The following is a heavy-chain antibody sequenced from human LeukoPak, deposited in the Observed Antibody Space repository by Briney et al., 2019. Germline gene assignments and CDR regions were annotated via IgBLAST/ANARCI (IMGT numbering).Heavy chain of an antibody. CDR1: GFTFSTYT. CDR3: ARGSYSFGSGSLNDF. D-gene: IGHD3-10*01. Sequence: PGGSLRLSCAASGFTFSTYTMNWVRQAPGKGLEWVSYISSSSGTIYYADSVKGRFTISRDNAKNSLYLQMNSLRDEDTAVYYCARGSYSFGSGSLNDFWGQGTLVTVSS. V-gene: IGHV3-48*02. CDR2: ISSSSGTI. J-gene: IGHJ4*02.